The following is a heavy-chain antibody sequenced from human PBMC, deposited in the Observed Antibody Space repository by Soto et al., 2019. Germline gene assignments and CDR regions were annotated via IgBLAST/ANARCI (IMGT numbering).Heavy chain of an antibody. J-gene: IGHJ4*02. CDR2: ISWNSGSI. CDR3: AKDGYFDFWSVPYNFDY. CDR1: GFTFDDYA. V-gene: IGHV3-9*01. D-gene: IGHD3-3*01. Sequence: EVQLVESGGGLVQPGRSLRLYCAASGFTFDDYAMHWFRQAPGKGLEGVSVISWNSGSIGHADSVKGRFTISRDKAKNSLYLQMHSLRAEDTALYYCAKDGYFDFWSVPYNFDYWGPGTLVTGSS.